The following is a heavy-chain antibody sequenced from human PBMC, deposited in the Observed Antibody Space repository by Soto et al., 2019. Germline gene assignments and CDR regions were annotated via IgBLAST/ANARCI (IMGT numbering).Heavy chain of an antibody. CDR1: GFTFSEFY. V-gene: IGHV3-7*03. CDR3: VRSFDH. Sequence: EVQVVESGGGLVQPGGSLRLSCEASGFTFSEFYMNWVRQAPGKGLEWVAYIKEDGSVKSYVDAVKGRFTISRDNAKHFLYLQLNSLRAEDTALYYCVRSFDHWGQGTLVTVSS. J-gene: IGHJ4*02. CDR2: IKEDGSVK.